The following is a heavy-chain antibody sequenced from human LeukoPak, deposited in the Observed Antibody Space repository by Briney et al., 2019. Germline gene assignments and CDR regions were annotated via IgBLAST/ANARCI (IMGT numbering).Heavy chain of an antibody. CDR2: ISGSDGSST. Sequence: GGSLRLSCAASGFTYSTYGMSWVRQAPGKGPEWVSAISGSDGSSTSYADSVKGRFTISRDNAKNTLYLQMNSLRAEDTAVYYCARANTKGYDFWSGYYTVDYWGQGTLVTVSS. J-gene: IGHJ4*02. D-gene: IGHD3-3*01. V-gene: IGHV3-74*01. CDR1: GFTYSTYG. CDR3: ARANTKGYDFWSGYYTVDY.